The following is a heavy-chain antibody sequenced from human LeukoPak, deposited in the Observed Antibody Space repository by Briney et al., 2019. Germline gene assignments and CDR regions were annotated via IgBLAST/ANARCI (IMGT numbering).Heavy chain of an antibody. V-gene: IGHV4-31*03. Sequence: SQTLSLTCTVSGGSISSGGYYWSWIRQHPGKGLEWIGYIYYSGSTYYNPSLKSRVAISVDTPKNQFSLKLSSVTAADRAVYYCARDSSGYSRFDPWGQGTLVTVSS. CDR3: ARDSSGYSRFDP. D-gene: IGHD3-22*01. J-gene: IGHJ5*02. CDR1: GGSISSGGYY. CDR2: IYYSGST.